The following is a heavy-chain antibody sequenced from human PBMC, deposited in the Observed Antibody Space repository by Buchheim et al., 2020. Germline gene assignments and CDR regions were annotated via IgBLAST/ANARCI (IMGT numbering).Heavy chain of an antibody. Sequence: EVQLVESGGGLVQPGGSLRLSCAASGFTFSSYEMNWVRQAPGKGLEWVSYISSSGSTIYYADSVKGRFTISRDNAKTSLYLQMNSLRAEDTAVYYCASGLVATAYYGMDVWGQGTT. CDR2: ISSSGSTI. V-gene: IGHV3-48*03. D-gene: IGHD5-12*01. CDR1: GFTFSSYE. CDR3: ASGLVATAYYGMDV. J-gene: IGHJ6*02.